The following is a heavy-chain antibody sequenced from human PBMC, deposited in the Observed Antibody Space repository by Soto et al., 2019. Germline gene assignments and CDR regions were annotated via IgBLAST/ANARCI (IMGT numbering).Heavy chain of an antibody. CDR1: GFTFSNAW. Sequence: PGGSLRLSCAASGFTFSNAWMNWVRQAPGKGLKWVGRIKSKTDGGTTDYAAPVKGRFTISRDDSKNTLYLQMNSLKTEDTAVYNCTTVPYYYDSRIHWGQGTLVTVSS. CDR2: IKSKTDGGTT. CDR3: TTVPYYYDSRIH. J-gene: IGHJ4*02. V-gene: IGHV3-15*07. D-gene: IGHD3-22*01.